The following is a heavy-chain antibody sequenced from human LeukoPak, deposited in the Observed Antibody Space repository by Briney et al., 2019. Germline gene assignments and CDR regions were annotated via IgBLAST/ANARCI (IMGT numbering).Heavy chain of an antibody. Sequence: GGSLRLSCAASGFAFPGYWMVWVRQAPGKGLEWVASIGKDGSEKAYADSVKDRFTISRDNARNSLYLQMNSLGVEDTAVYYCTRDIVWLQLQKWGQGALVTVSS. D-gene: IGHD5-24*01. J-gene: IGHJ4*02. CDR3: TRDIVWLQLQK. CDR2: IGKDGSEK. CDR1: GFAFPGYW. V-gene: IGHV3-7*01.